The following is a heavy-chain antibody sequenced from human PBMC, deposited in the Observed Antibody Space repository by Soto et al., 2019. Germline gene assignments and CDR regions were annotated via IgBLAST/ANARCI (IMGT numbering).Heavy chain of an antibody. Sequence: QVQLVQSGAEVKKPGASVKVSCKASGYTFIGYYMHWVRQAPGQGLEWMGWINPNSGGTNYAQKFQGWVTMTRDTSISTAYMELSRLRSDDTAVYYCARVAMVRGTRFAFDIWGQGTMVTVSS. J-gene: IGHJ3*02. CDR1: GYTFIGYY. CDR3: ARVAMVRGTRFAFDI. V-gene: IGHV1-2*04. D-gene: IGHD3-10*01. CDR2: INPNSGGT.